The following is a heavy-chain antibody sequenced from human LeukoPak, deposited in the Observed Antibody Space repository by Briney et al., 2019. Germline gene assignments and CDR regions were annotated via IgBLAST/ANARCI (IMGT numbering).Heavy chain of an antibody. D-gene: IGHD6-19*01. CDR1: GGTFSSYA. CDR2: ITPIFGTA. Sequence: GASVKVSCKASGGTFSSYAISWVRQAPGQGLEWMGGITPIFGTANYAQKFQGRVTITADKSTSTAYMELSSLRSEDTAVYYCASSRGYSSGWSRGYFDYWGQGTLVTVSS. CDR3: ASSRGYSSGWSRGYFDY. V-gene: IGHV1-69*06. J-gene: IGHJ4*02.